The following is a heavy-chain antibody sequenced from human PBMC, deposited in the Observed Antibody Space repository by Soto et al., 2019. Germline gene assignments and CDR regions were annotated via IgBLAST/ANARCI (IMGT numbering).Heavy chain of an antibody. D-gene: IGHD3-22*01. CDR1: GGTFSSYA. V-gene: IGHV1-69*01. CDR2: IIPIFGTA. Sequence: QMQLVQSGAEVKKPGSSVKVSCKASGGTFSSYAISWVRQAPGQGLEWMGGIIPIFGTANYAQKFQGRVTITADESTSTAYMELSSLRSEDTAVYYCAREIYYYDSSGTPGDAFDIWGQGTMVTVSS. J-gene: IGHJ3*02. CDR3: AREIYYYDSSGTPGDAFDI.